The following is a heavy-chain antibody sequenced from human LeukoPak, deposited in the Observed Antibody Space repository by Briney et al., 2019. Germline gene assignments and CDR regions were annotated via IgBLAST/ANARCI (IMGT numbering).Heavy chain of an antibody. CDR2: ISAYNGNT. J-gene: IGHJ4*02. D-gene: IGHD2-21*01. CDR1: GYTFTSYG. CDR3: ARDRICGGDCDIRSDY. V-gene: IGHV1-18*01. Sequence: ASVKVSCKASGYTFTSYGISWVRQAPGQGLEWMGWISAYNGNTNYAQKLQGRVTMTTDTSTSTAYMELRSLRSDDTAVYYCARDRICGGDCDIRSDYWGQGTLVTVSS.